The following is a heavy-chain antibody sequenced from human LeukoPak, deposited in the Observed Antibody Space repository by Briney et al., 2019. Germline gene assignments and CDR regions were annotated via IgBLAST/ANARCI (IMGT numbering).Heavy chain of an antibody. J-gene: IGHJ4*02. V-gene: IGHV3-64*04. CDR2: ISRNGGST. D-gene: IGHD3-22*01. CDR1: GFTFNSYP. Sequence: PGGSLRLSCSASGFTFNSYPVHWVRQAPGKGLEYVSGISRNGGSTYYADSVKGRFTISRDNSKNTLHLQMNSLRAEDTAIYYCAKQAYDSPRTDFDYWGQGTLVTVSS. CDR3: AKQAYDSPRTDFDY.